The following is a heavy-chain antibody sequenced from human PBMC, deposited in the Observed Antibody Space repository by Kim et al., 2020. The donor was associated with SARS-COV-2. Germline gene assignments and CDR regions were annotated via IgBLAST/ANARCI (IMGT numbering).Heavy chain of an antibody. CDR1: GFTFGSYW. CDR2: IKQDGSQK. CDR3: ARTLTGTTESFEY. Sequence: GGSLRLSCAASGFTFGSYWMTWVRQAPGKGLEWVANIKQDGSQKYYVDSVKGRFTISRDDAKNSLYLQMNSLRAEDTAVYYCARTLTGTTESFEYWGQGTLVTVS. V-gene: IGHV3-7*03. J-gene: IGHJ1*01. D-gene: IGHD3-9*01.